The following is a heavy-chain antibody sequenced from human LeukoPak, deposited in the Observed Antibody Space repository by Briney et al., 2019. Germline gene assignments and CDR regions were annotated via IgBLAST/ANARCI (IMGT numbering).Heavy chain of an antibody. Sequence: SETLSLTCAVSGYSISSGYYWGWIRQPPGKGLEWIGSIYHSGSTYYNPSLKSRVTISVDTSKNQFTLKLSSVTAAVTAVYYCARQAGKPYYFDYWGQGTLVTVSS. V-gene: IGHV4-38-2*01. CDR2: IYHSGST. CDR3: ARQAGKPYYFDY. D-gene: IGHD6-13*01. J-gene: IGHJ4*02. CDR1: GYSISSGYY.